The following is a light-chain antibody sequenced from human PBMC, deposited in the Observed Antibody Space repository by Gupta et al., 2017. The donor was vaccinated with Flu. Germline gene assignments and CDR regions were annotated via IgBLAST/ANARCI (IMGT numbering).Light chain of an antibody. J-gene: IGKJ4*01. CDR1: QSVNSY. CDR2: GAS. Sequence: EIVLTQSPATLSLSPGERATFSCRSSQSVNSYLAWYQQKPGQAPRLLIYGASNRATGIPARFSGSGSGTDFTLTISSLEAEDFAVYYCHQRSNWPLLTFGGGTRVEIK. V-gene: IGKV3-11*01. CDR3: HQRSNWPLLT.